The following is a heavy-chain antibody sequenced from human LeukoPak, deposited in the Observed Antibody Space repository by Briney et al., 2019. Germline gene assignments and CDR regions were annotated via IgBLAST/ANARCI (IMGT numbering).Heavy chain of an antibody. D-gene: IGHD3-10*01. J-gene: IGHJ4*02. CDR3: AREAQIITMVRGYFDY. V-gene: IGHV3-11*04. CDR2: ISSSGSTI. Sequence: GGSLTLSCAASGFTFSDYYMSWIRQAPGKGLEWVSYISSSGSTIYYADSVKGRFTISRDNAKNSLYLQMNSLRAEDTAVYYCAREAQIITMVRGYFDYWGQGTLVTVSS. CDR1: GFTFSDYY.